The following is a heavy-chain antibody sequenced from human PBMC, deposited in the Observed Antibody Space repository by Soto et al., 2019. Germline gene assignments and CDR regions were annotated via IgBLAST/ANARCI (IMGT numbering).Heavy chain of an antibody. J-gene: IGHJ4*02. D-gene: IGHD3-10*01. CDR1: GGSISSYY. CDR2: IYYSGST. CDR3: ARAPEHYYGSGSYYHYFDY. Sequence: SETLSLTCTVSGGSISSYYWSWIRQPPGKGLERIGYIYYSGSTNYNPSLKSRVTISVDTSKNQFSLKLSSVTAADTAVYYCARAPEHYYGSGSYYHYFDYWGQGTLVTVSS. V-gene: IGHV4-59*01.